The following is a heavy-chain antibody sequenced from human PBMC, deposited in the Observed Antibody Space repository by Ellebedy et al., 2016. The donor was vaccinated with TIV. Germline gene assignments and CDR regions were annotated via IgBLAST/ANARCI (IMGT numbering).Heavy chain of an antibody. Sequence: GGSLRLSCAASTFTVSYNYMNWVRQAPGKGPEWVSGIYTDDTTYYADSVKGRFTISRDNSKNTLYLQMNSLRPEDTAVYYCARVFQSYYFDYWGQGTLVTVAS. CDR2: IYTDDTT. CDR3: ARVFQSYYFDY. D-gene: IGHD3-10*01. CDR1: TFTVSYNY. J-gene: IGHJ4*02. V-gene: IGHV3-66*01.